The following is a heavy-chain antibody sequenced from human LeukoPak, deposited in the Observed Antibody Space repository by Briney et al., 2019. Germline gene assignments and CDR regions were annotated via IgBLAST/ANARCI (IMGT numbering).Heavy chain of an antibody. CDR3: AKDSSGWFSNWFDP. D-gene: IGHD6-19*01. Sequence: GGSLRLSCAASGFTFSSYAMSWVRQAPGKGLEWVSAISGSGGSTYYADSVKGRFTISRDNSKNTLYLQMNSLRAEDTAVYYCAKDSSGWFSNWFDPWGQGTLVTVSP. CDR2: ISGSGGST. CDR1: GFTFSSYA. V-gene: IGHV3-23*01. J-gene: IGHJ5*02.